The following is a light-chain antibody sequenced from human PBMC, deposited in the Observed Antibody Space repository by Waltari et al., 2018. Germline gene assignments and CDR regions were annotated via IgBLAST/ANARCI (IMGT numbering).Light chain of an antibody. V-gene: IGKV3-20*01. CDR2: GAT. Sequence: VLTQSPGTLSLSPGERATLSCRASQSLTKRYLAWYQQKPGQAPRLLIYGATSRAVGIPDRFSGSGSGTDFTLTISSLDPDDFAVYYCQQYGSSVMYTFGQGTKLEIK. CDR3: QQYGSSVMYT. J-gene: IGKJ2*01. CDR1: QSLTKRY.